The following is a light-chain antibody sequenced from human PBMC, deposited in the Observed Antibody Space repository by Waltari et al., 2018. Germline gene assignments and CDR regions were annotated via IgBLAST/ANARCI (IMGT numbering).Light chain of an antibody. Sequence: QSALTQPDSESGSPGQSISTAWTGTRSDGGGDNDVSWYQQYPGKAPKVIIYDADNRPPGVSTRFSGSKSGNSASLTISGLQAEDEADYYCGSFISSTTGIFGGGTRLTVL. CDR3: GSFISSTTGI. CDR2: DAD. V-gene: IGLV2-14*03. J-gene: IGLJ2*01. CDR1: RSDGGGDND.